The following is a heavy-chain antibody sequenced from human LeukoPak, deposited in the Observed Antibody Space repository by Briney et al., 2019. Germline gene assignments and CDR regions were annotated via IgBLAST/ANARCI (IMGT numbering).Heavy chain of an antibody. J-gene: IGHJ3*02. D-gene: IGHD3-22*01. V-gene: IGHV3-48*03. CDR2: ISSSGSTI. CDR1: GFTFSSYE. Sequence: GGSLRLSCAASGFTFSSYEMNWVRQAPGKGLEWVSYISSSGSTIYYADSVKGRFTISRDNAKNSLYLQMNSLRAEDTAVYYCARAGVVVIYAFDIWGQGTMVTVSS. CDR3: ARAGVVVIYAFDI.